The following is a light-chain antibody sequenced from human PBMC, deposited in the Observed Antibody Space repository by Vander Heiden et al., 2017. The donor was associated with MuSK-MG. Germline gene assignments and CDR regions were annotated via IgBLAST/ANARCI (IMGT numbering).Light chain of an antibody. V-gene: IGKV1-39*01. CDR1: QSINSY. CDR3: QQNDNTPPRT. Sequence: DIQMTQSPSSLSASVGDRVTITCRASQSINSYLNWYQQKAGKAPKLLIYGASSLQSGVPSRFSGSGSGTDFTLTISSLQPEDFATYYCQQNDNTPPRTFGQGTKVEIK. J-gene: IGKJ1*01. CDR2: GAS.